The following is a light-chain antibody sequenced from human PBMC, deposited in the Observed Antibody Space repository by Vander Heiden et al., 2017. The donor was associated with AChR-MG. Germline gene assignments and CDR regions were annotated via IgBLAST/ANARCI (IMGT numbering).Light chain of an antibody. CDR2: DTS. J-gene: IGKJ4*01. CDR3: QQRGNWPLT. CDR1: QSISTY. Sequence: EIVLTQSPATLSLSPGEGATLSCRASQSISTYLAWYKQKPGQAPRLLIYDTSNRATGIPARFSGSGSGTDFTLTISRLEPEDFAVYYCQQRGNWPLTFGGGTKVEIK. V-gene: IGKV3-11*01.